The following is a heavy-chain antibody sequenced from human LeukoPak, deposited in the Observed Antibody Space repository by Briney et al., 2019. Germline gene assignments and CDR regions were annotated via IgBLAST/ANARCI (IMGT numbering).Heavy chain of an antibody. CDR1: GGSISSYY. D-gene: IGHD5-12*01. J-gene: IGHJ3*02. Sequence: SETLSLTCTVSGGSISSYYWSWIRQPPGKGLEWIGYTYYSGSTNYNPSLKSRVTISVDTSKNQFSLKLSSVTAADTAVYYCARARWLRFGPTNLDAFDIWGQGTMVTVSS. CDR3: ARARWLRFGPTNLDAFDI. CDR2: TYYSGST. V-gene: IGHV4-59*01.